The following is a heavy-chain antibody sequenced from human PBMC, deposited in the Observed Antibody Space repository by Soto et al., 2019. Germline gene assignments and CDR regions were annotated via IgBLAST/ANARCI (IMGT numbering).Heavy chain of an antibody. D-gene: IGHD2-2*01. CDR1: VGSISSGDYY. V-gene: IGHV4-30-4*01. Sequence: PSETLSLTCTVSVGSISSGDYYWSWIRQPPGKGLEWIGYIYYSGSTYYNPSLKSRVTISVDTSKNQFSLKLSSVTAADTAVYYRARDRVAVVPAATGVGGADYYYGMDVWGEGTTVTVSS. J-gene: IGHJ6*04. CDR3: ARDRVAVVPAATGVGGADYYYGMDV. CDR2: IYYSGST.